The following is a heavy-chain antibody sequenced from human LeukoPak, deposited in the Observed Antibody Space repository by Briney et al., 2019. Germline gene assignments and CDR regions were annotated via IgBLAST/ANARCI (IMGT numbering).Heavy chain of an antibody. D-gene: IGHD3-22*01. V-gene: IGHV3-15*01. Sequence: GGSLRLSCAASGITFSNAWMSWVRQAPGKGLEWVGRIKSKTDGGTTDYAAPVKGRFTISRDDSKNRLYLQMNSLKTEDTAVYYCTTGPGYYDGNDYFDYWGQGTLVTASS. CDR2: IKSKTDGGTT. CDR3: TTGPGYYDGNDYFDY. CDR1: GITFSNAW. J-gene: IGHJ4*02.